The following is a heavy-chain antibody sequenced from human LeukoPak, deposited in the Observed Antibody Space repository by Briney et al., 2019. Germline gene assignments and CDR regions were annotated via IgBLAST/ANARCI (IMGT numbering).Heavy chain of an antibody. CDR2: INQDGSEM. Sequence: PGGSLRLSCAASGFTFSNYWMSWVRQAPGKGLEWLANINQDGSEMYYVDSVKGRFTISRDFATDSLYLQMDSLRAEDTAVYYCAREAVAGAFDLWGQGTLVTVSS. J-gene: IGHJ5*02. D-gene: IGHD6-19*01. CDR3: AREAVAGAFDL. V-gene: IGHV3-7*03. CDR1: GFTFSNYW.